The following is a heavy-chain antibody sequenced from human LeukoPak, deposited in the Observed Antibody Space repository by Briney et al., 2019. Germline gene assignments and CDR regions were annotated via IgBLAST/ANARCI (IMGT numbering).Heavy chain of an antibody. CDR3: ARGCRSGSYLSRYYYYMDV. J-gene: IGHJ6*03. CDR2: MNPNSGNT. Sequence: ASVKVSCKASGYTFTSYDINWVRQATGQGLEWMGWMNPNSGNTGYAQKFQGRVTMTRNTSISTAYMELSSLRSGDTAVYYCARGCRSGSYLSRYYYYMDVWGKGTTVTVSS. CDR1: GYTFTSYD. D-gene: IGHD1-26*01. V-gene: IGHV1-8*01.